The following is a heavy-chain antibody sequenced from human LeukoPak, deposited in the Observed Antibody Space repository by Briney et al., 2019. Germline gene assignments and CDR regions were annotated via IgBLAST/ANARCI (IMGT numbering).Heavy chain of an antibody. Sequence: ASVKVSCKASGYTFTGHHMHWVRQAPGQGLEWMGWIDPNSGGTNYAQNFQGRVTMTRDTSITTGYMELSRLRSEDTAVYYCASGGSSSVFDYWGQGTLVTVSS. V-gene: IGHV1-2*02. CDR2: IDPNSGGT. D-gene: IGHD6-6*01. CDR1: GYTFTGHH. CDR3: ASGGSSSVFDY. J-gene: IGHJ4*02.